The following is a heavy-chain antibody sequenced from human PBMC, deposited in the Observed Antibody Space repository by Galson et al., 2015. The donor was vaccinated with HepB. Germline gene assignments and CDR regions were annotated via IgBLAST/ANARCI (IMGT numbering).Heavy chain of an antibody. CDR1: GFTFSSYG. D-gene: IGHD1-26*01. J-gene: IGHJ4*02. V-gene: IGHV3-30*18. CDR3: AKAIPPGEWELKGPDY. CDR2: ISYDGSNK. Sequence: SLRLSCAASGFTFSSYGMHWVRQAPGKGLEWVAVISYDGSNKYYADSVKGRFTISRDNSKNTLYLQMNSLRAEDTAVYYCAKAIPPGEWELKGPDYWGQGTLVTVSS.